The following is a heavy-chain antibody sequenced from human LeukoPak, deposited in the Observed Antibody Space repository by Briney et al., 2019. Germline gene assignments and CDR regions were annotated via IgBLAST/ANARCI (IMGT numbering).Heavy chain of an antibody. D-gene: IGHD2-2*01. CDR3: ARTLPAAGRSYYYGMDV. Sequence: GASVKVSCKASGYTFTSYYMHWVRQAPGQGLEWMGIINPSGGSTSYAQKFQGRVTMTRDTSTSTVYMGLSSLRSEDTAVYYCARTLPAAGRSYYYGMDVWGQGTTVTVSS. CDR2: INPSGGST. J-gene: IGHJ6*02. V-gene: IGHV1-46*01. CDR1: GYTFTSYY.